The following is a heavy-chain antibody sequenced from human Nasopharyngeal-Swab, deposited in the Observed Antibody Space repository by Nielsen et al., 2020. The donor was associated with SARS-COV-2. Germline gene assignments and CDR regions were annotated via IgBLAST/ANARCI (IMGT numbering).Heavy chain of an antibody. CDR3: ARVIVGADYFAY. D-gene: IGHD1-26*01. Sequence: GSLRLSCTVAGGSISSSSYYWGWIRQPPGKGLEWIGSIYYSGSTYYNPSLKSRVTISVDTSKNQFSLKLSSVTAADTAVYYCARVIVGADYFAYWGQGTLVTVSS. CDR1: GGSISSSSYY. J-gene: IGHJ4*02. V-gene: IGHV4-39*07. CDR2: IYYSGST.